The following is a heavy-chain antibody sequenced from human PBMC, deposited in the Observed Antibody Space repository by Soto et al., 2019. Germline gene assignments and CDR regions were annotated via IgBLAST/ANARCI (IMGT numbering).Heavy chain of an antibody. CDR3: AGDDLEDDSSGYYYGMDV. D-gene: IGHD3-22*01. CDR1: VGTFSSYA. Sequence: QVQLVQSGAEVKKPGSSVKVSCKASVGTFSSYAISWVRQAPGQGLEWMGGIIPIFGTANYAQKFQGRVTITADKSPSTAYMELSSLRSEDTAVYYGAGDDLEDDSSGYYYGMDVWGQGTTVTVSS. J-gene: IGHJ6*02. CDR2: IIPIFGTA. V-gene: IGHV1-69*06.